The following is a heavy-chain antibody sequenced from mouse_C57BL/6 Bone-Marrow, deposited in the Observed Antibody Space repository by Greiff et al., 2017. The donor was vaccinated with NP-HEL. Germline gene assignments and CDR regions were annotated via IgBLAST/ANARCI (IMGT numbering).Heavy chain of an antibody. Sequence: VHVKQSGAELVRPGASVKLSCTASGFNIKDDYMHWVKQRPEQGLEWIGWIYPENGDTEYASKFQGKATITADTSSNTAYLQRSSLTSEDTAVYYCTTLHLNNDAMDYWGQGTSVPVSS. CDR1: GFNIKDDY. J-gene: IGHJ4*01. D-gene: IGHD1-3*01. V-gene: IGHV14-4*01. CDR3: TTLHLNNDAMDY. CDR2: IYPENGDT.